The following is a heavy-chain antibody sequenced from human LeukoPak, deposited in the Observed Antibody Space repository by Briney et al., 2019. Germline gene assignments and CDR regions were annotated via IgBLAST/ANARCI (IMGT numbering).Heavy chain of an antibody. J-gene: IGHJ4*02. D-gene: IGHD1-26*01. V-gene: IGHV3-30-3*01. CDR1: GFTFSTYA. CDR3: ARDAAEHYFDY. CDR2: ISYDGNTK. Sequence: GGSLRLSCAASGFTFSTYAMHWVRQAPGKGLEWVAAISYDGNTKYYADSVKGRFTISRDNSKNTLYLQMNSLRAEDTAVYYCARDAAEHYFDYWGQGTLVTVSS.